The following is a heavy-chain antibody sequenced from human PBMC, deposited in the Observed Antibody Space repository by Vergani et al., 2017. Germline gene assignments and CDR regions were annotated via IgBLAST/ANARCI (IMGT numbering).Heavy chain of an antibody. D-gene: IGHD3-10*01. Sequence: VQLVQSGAEVKKPGASVKVSCKASGYTFTSYYMHWVRQAPGQGLEWMGIINPSGGSTSYAQKFQGRVTMTRDTSTSTVYMELRRLSSEDTAVYYCARGGLYGSGSYYNGLEDVWGQGTTVTVSS. CDR1: GYTFTSYY. CDR2: INPSGGST. CDR3: ARGGLYGSGSYYNGLEDV. J-gene: IGHJ6*02. V-gene: IGHV1-46*01.